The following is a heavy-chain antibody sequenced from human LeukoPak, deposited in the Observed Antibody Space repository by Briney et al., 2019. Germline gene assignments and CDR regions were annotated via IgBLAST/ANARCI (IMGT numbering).Heavy chain of an antibody. V-gene: IGHV3-21*01. J-gene: IGHJ4*02. CDR1: GFTFSSYS. CDR2: ISSSSSYI. CDR3: ASSIYGGNLVSPLDY. Sequence: PGGSLRLSCAASGFTFSSYSMNWVRQAPGKGLEWVSSISSSSSYIYYADSVKGRFTISRDNAKNSLYLQMNSLRAEDTAVYYCASSIYGGNLVSPLDYWGQGTLVTVSS. D-gene: IGHD4-23*01.